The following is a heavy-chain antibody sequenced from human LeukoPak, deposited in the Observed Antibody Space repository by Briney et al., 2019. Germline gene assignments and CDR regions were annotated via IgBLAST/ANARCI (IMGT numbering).Heavy chain of an antibody. CDR2: INPDSGGT. V-gene: IGHV1-2*02. D-gene: IGHD3-10*01. J-gene: IGHJ4*02. CDR3: ARDHFGELNFDY. Sequence: ASVKVSCKASGYTLTGYYMHWVRQAPGQGLEWMGWINPDSGGTNYAQKFQGRVTMTRDTSISTAYMELSRLRSDDTAVYYCARDHFGELNFDYWGQGTLVTVSS. CDR1: GYTLTGYY.